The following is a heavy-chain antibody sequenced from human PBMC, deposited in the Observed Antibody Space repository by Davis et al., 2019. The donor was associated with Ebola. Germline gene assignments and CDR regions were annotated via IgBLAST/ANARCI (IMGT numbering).Heavy chain of an antibody. Sequence: GESLKISCAASGFTFSSYEMNWVRQAPGKGLEWVSYISSSGSTIYYADSVKGRFTISRDNAKNTLYLQMNSLRAEDTAVYYCARDRQNYYYYGMDVWGQGTTVTVSS. V-gene: IGHV3-48*03. J-gene: IGHJ6*02. CDR3: ARDRQNYYYYGMDV. CDR2: ISSSGSTI. CDR1: GFTFSSYE.